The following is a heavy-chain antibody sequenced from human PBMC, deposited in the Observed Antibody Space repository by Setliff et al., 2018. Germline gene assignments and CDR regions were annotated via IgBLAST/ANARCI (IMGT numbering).Heavy chain of an antibody. CDR3: ARDRGGTNPWFDF. V-gene: IGHV3-72*01. Sequence: GGSLRPSCVASGFSFGSYAMSWVRQAPGKGLEWIGRIRDKASGYTTEYAASVKGRFTISRDKSKNTLYLHLSSLRVEDTATYYCARDRGGTNPWFDFWGQGTQVTVSS. D-gene: IGHD3-10*01. J-gene: IGHJ5*01. CDR1: GFSFGSYA. CDR2: IRDKASGYTT.